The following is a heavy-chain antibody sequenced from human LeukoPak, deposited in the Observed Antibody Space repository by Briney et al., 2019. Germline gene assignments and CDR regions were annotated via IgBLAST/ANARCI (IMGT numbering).Heavy chain of an antibody. D-gene: IGHD6-13*01. Sequence: KPSETLSLTCAVYGGSFSGYYGSWIRQPPGKGLEWIGEINHSGSTNYNPSLKSRVTISVDTSKNQFSLKLSSVTAADTAVYYCARGPTTAIYSSSWYTSFYWGQGTLVTVSS. CDR3: ARGPTTAIYSSSWYTSFY. CDR1: GGSFSGYY. J-gene: IGHJ4*02. CDR2: INHSGST. V-gene: IGHV4-34*01.